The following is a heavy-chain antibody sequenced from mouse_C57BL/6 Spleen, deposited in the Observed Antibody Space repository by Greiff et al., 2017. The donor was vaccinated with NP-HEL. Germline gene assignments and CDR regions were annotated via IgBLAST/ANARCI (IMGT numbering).Heavy chain of an antibody. Sequence: VQLKESGAELVRPGASVKLSCTASGFNIKDAYMHWVKQRPEQGLEWIGWIDPENGDTEYASKFQGKATITADTSSNTAYLQLSSLTSEDTAVYYCVIYYYGSNYAMDYWGQGTSVTVSS. J-gene: IGHJ4*01. CDR3: VIYYYGSNYAMDY. CDR1: GFNIKDAY. V-gene: IGHV14-4*01. D-gene: IGHD1-1*01. CDR2: IDPENGDT.